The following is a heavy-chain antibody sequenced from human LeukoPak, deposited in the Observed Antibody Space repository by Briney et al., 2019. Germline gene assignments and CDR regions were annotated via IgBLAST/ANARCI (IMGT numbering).Heavy chain of an antibody. V-gene: IGHV4-38-2*01. D-gene: IGHD3-22*01. CDR2: VCHSGNT. Sequence: SETLSLTCAVSGYSMNSDSCWGWIRQPPGKGLEWIGSVCHSGNTYYNPSLKSRVIISIDTSKNQFSLKLSSVTAADTAVYYCARRYYYDSSGYYSHWGQGTLVTVSS. J-gene: IGHJ4*02. CDR3: ARRYYYDSSGYYSH. CDR1: GYSMNSDSC.